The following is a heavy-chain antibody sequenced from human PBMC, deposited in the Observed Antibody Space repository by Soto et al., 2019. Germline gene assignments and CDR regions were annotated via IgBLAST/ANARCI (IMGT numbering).Heavy chain of an antibody. CDR1: GFTLISYA. D-gene: IGHD1-7*01. CDR2: LLNDGTRR. CDR3: AREYNWNYILGY. V-gene: IGHV3-30*04. J-gene: IGHJ4*02. Sequence: GGSLRLSCAASGFTLISYAMHWVRQAPGKGLEWVAVLLNDGTRRYYADSVKGRFTISRDSSENTLYLQMNSLRPEDTAVYFCAREYNWNYILGYWGQGTLVTVSS.